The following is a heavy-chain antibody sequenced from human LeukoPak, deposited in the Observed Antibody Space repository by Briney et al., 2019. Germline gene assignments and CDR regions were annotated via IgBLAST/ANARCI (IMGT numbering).Heavy chain of an antibody. V-gene: IGHV6-1*01. CDR2: TYYRSRWGN. CDR3: VGDSDDYYWALDF. Sequence: SQTLSLTCAISGDSVSNNIATWNWVRQSPSRGLEWLGRTYYRSRWGNDYAISVKGRITINPDTSRNQFSLQLSSVTPEDTAVYYCVGDSDDYYWALDFWGQGTPVTVSS. D-gene: IGHD3-10*01. CDR1: GDSVSNNIAT. J-gene: IGHJ4*02.